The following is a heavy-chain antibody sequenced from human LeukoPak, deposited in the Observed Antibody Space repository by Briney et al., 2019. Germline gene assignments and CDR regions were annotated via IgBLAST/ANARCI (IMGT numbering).Heavy chain of an antibody. CDR1: GYTFTSYY. V-gene: IGHV1-46*01. J-gene: IGHJ4*02. D-gene: IGHD3-22*01. CDR2: INPSGGAT. Sequence: ASVKVSCKASGYTFTSYYMHWVRQAPGQGLEWMGIINPSGGATSYAQKFQGRVTMTRDTSTSTVYMELSSLRSEDTAVYYCARDGSPHVSMTVETSPDYWGQGTLVTVSS. CDR3: ARDGSPHVSMTVETSPDY.